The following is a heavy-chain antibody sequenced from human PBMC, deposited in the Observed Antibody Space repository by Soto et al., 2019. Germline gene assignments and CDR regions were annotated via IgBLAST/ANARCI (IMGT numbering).Heavy chain of an antibody. Sequence: SETLSLTCAVYGGSFSGYYWSWIRQPPGKGLEWIGEIEHSGSTKYNPSLKSRVTISVDTSKNQFSLKLSSVTAADTAVYYCARGDILTGYSYWGQGTLVTVSS. J-gene: IGHJ4*02. CDR1: GGSFSGYY. CDR3: ARGDILTGYSY. V-gene: IGHV4-34*01. CDR2: IEHSGST. D-gene: IGHD3-9*01.